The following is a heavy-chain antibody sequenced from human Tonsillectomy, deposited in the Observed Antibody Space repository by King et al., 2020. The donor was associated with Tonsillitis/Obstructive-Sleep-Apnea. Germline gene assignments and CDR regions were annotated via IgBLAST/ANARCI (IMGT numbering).Heavy chain of an antibody. V-gene: IGHV4-34*01. J-gene: IGHJ3*02. D-gene: IGHD2-15*01. CDR2: INHSGST. CDR1: GGSFSAYY. Sequence: VQLQQWGAGLLKPSETLSLTCAVSGGSFSAYYWSWIRQPPGKGLEWIGEINHSGSTNYNPSLKSRVTISVDTSKSQFSLKLGSVTAADTAVYYCAGVVVAADAFDIWGQGTMVTVSS. CDR3: AGVVVAADAFDI.